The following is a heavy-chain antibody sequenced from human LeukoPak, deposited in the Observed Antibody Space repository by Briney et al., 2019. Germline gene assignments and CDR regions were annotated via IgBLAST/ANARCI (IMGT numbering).Heavy chain of an antibody. V-gene: IGHV3-53*01. Sequence: GGSLRLSCAASGFTVSSNYMSWVRQAPGKGLEGVSVIYSGGSTYYADSVKGRFTISRDNSKNTLYLQMNSLRAEDTAVYYCARDSRIAARRSDAFDIWGQGTMVTVSS. CDR3: ARDSRIAARRSDAFDI. CDR1: GFTVSSNY. CDR2: IYSGGST. D-gene: IGHD6-6*01. J-gene: IGHJ3*02.